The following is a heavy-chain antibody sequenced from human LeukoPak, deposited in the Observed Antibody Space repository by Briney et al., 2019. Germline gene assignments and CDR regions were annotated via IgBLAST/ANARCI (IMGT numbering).Heavy chain of an antibody. CDR3: AKNSPFEEQQLVLSYYYYYMDV. V-gene: IGHV1-69*06. Sequence: GASVKVSFKASGCTFSSYAISWVRQAPGQGLEWMGGIIPIFGTANYAQKLQGRVTITADKSASAAYMELSSLRSEDTAVYYCAKNSPFEEQQLVLSYYYYYMDVWGKGTTVTVSS. D-gene: IGHD6-13*01. CDR2: IIPIFGTA. J-gene: IGHJ6*03. CDR1: GCTFSSYA.